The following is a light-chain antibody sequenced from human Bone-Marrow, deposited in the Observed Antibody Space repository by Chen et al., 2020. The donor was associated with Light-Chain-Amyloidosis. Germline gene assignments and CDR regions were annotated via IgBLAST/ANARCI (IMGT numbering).Light chain of an antibody. V-gene: IGKV1-39*01. CDR3: QQNFMTPQA. Sequence: DIQMTQSPSSLSASVGDRVTITCRASQSINNYLNWYPHRPGKAPKLLIHAASTLHGGVPSRFSGSGSGTDFTLSITSLQPEDFATYYCQQNFMTPQAFGQGIRLEIK. CDR1: QSINNY. J-gene: IGKJ5*01. CDR2: AAS.